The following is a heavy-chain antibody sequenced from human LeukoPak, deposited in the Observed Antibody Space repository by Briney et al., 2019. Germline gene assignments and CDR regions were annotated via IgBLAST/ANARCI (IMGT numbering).Heavy chain of an antibody. CDR2: IYSGGSI. D-gene: IGHD5-18*01. CDR1: GFTVSSNY. J-gene: IGHJ4*02. Sequence: GGSLRLSCAASGFTVSSNYMSWVRQAPGKGLEWVSVIYSGGSIYYADSVKGRFTISRDNSKNTLYLQMNSLRAEDTAVYYCARDVGGYSYGFDYWGQGTLVTVSS. CDR3: ARDVGGYSYGFDY. V-gene: IGHV3-53*01.